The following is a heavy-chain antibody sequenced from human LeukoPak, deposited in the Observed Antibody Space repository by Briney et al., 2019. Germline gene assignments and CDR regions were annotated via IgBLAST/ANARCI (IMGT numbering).Heavy chain of an antibody. CDR1: GYAFTYYY. Sequence: ASVKVSCKASGYAFTYYYIHWVRQAPGQGLEWMGIINPSGGSTSYAQKFQGRVIMTRDTSTSTVYMDLSSLRSDDAAVYYCARLSLYRKNYYFDYWGQGTLVTVSS. D-gene: IGHD1-14*01. J-gene: IGHJ4*02. CDR2: INPSGGST. CDR3: ARLSLYRKNYYFDY. V-gene: IGHV1-46*01.